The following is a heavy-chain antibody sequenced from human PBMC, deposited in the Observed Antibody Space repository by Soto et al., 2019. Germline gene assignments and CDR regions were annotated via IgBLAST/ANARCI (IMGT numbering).Heavy chain of an antibody. J-gene: IGHJ6*02. V-gene: IGHV1-69*01. CDR2: IIPIFGTA. CDR1: GGTFSSYA. D-gene: IGHD3-16*02. CDR3: ARVTLQSFQRPGMDV. Sequence: QVQLVQSGAEVKKPGSSVKVSCKASGGTFSSYAISWVRQAPGQGLEWMGGIIPIFGTANYAQKFQGRVTITADESTNTAYMERSSLRSEDTAVYYCARVTLQSFQRPGMDVWGQGTTVTVSS.